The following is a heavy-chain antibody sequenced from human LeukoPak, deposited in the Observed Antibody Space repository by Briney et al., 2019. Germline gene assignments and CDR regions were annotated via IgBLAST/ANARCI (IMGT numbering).Heavy chain of an antibody. V-gene: IGHV4-39*01. CDR2: IYYCGST. CDR3: ARQVVAVAGTGYFDY. J-gene: IGHJ4*02. Sequence: SETLSLTCTVSGGSIRSSSYYWGWIRQPPGKGLEWIGGIYYCGSTYYNASLKSRGTISVDTSKNQFSLKLNSVTAADTAVYFCARQVVAVAGTGYFDYWGQGTLVTVSS. D-gene: IGHD6-19*01. CDR1: GGSIRSSSYY.